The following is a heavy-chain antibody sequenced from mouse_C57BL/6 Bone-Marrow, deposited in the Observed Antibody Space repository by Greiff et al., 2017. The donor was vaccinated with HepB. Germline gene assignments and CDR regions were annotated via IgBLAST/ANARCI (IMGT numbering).Heavy chain of an antibody. J-gene: IGHJ4*01. D-gene: IGHD2-2*01. Sequence: VQLVESGPGLVQPSQSLSITCTVSGFSFTSYGVHWVRQSPGKGLEWLGVIWSGGSTDYNAAFISRLSISKDNSKSQVFFKMNSLQADDTAIYYCAEADIYYGYYYAMDYWGQGTSVTVSS. CDR1: GFSFTSYG. CDR2: IWSGGST. CDR3: AEADIYYGYYYAMDY. V-gene: IGHV2-2*01.